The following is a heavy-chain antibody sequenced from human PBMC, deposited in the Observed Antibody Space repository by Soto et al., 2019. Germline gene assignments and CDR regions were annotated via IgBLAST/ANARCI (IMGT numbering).Heavy chain of an antibody. CDR1: GVSITSGGNP. J-gene: IGHJ5*02. V-gene: IGHV4-30-2*01. Sequence: QLQLQESGSGLVKPSQTLSLTCTVSGVSITSGGNPWNWIRRPPGKGLEGIGYSFHNGNTFYNPSFASRVTISVDRSKNQFSLKLTSVTAADTAMYFCARGVNFYGSGSYGSEYWFDPWGQGTLVTVSS. D-gene: IGHD3-10*01. CDR3: ARGVNFYGSGSYGSEYWFDP. CDR2: SFHNGNT.